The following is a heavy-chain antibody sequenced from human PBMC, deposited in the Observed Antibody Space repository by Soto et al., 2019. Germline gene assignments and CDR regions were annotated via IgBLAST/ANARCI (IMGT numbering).Heavy chain of an antibody. CDR2: ISYDGSNK. V-gene: IGHV3-30-3*01. J-gene: IGHJ4*02. CDR3: ARGAIGYSYGFRGDY. CDR1: GFTFSSYA. D-gene: IGHD5-18*01. Sequence: GGSLRLSCAASGFTFSSYAMHWVRQAPGKGLEWVAVISYDGSNKYYADSVKGRFTISRDNSKNTLYLQMNSLRAEDTAVYYCARGAIGYSYGFRGDYWGQGTLVTVSS.